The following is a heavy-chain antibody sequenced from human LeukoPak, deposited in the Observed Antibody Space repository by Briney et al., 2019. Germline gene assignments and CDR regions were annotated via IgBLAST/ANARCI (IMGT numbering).Heavy chain of an antibody. D-gene: IGHD5-12*01. Sequence: GGALRLSCAASGFTFSSYGMHWVRQAPGKGLEWAAVIWYDGSNKYYADSVKGRFTISRDNSKNTLYLQMNSLRAEDTAVYYCARSMVATWAFDYWGQGTLVTV. CDR2: IWYDGSNK. CDR3: ARSMVATWAFDY. J-gene: IGHJ4*02. CDR1: GFTFSSYG. V-gene: IGHV3-33*01.